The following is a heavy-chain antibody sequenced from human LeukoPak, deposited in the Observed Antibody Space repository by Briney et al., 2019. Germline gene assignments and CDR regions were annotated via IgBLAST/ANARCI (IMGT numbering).Heavy chain of an antibody. D-gene: IGHD3-16*01. J-gene: IGHJ4*02. Sequence: GGSLRLSCAASGFTFSVYWMHWVRQAPGKGLVWVSRINLDGSSTSYADSVEGRFTISRDNSKNTLYLQMNSLRAEDTAVYYCARDRRRLGDTHDYWGQGTLVTVSS. CDR3: ARDRRRLGDTHDY. CDR1: GFTFSVYW. V-gene: IGHV3-74*01. CDR2: INLDGSST.